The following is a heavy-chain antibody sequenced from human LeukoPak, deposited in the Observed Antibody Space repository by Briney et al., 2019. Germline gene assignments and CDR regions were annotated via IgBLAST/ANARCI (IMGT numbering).Heavy chain of an antibody. CDR1: GFTFSTYG. Sequence: GGSLRLSCAASGFTFSTYGMSWVRQAPGKGLEWVSSISSSSDYIYYADSVKGRFTISRDNAKNSLYLQMKSLRAEDTAVYYCARGKTSQNIVTRKTYNWFDPWGQGTLVTVSS. D-gene: IGHD2/OR15-2a*01. V-gene: IGHV3-21*01. J-gene: IGHJ5*02. CDR2: ISSSSDYI. CDR3: ARGKTSQNIVTRKTYNWFDP.